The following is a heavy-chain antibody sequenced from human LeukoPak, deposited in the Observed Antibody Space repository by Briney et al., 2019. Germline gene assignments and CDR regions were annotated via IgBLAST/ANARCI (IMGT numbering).Heavy chain of an antibody. V-gene: IGHV4-59*01. CDR3: ARVGGSGSYKWFDP. J-gene: IGHJ5*02. D-gene: IGHD3-10*01. CDR2: IYYSGTT. Sequence: SETLSLTCTVSGGSLSSYYWNWIRQPPGKGLEWIGYIYYSGTTYYNPSLKSRVTISIDTSKSQFSLKLNSVTAADTAVYYCARVGGSGSYKWFDPWGQGTLVTVSS. CDR1: GGSLSSYY.